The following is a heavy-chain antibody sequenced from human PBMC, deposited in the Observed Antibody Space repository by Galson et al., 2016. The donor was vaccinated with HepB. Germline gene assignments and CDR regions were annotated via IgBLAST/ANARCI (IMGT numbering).Heavy chain of an antibody. CDR3: ARGQGYCSGGTCHGIDY. Sequence: SLRLSCAASGFTFSTYALNWVRQARGKGLDWVAVVWSDGIQKYFADSAKGRFTISRDNSKNTVYLQMNSLRAEDTAVYYCARGQGYCSGGTCHGIDYWGQGTVVTVSS. D-gene: IGHD2-15*01. CDR1: GFTFSTYA. CDR2: VWSDGIQK. V-gene: IGHV3-33*08. J-gene: IGHJ4*02.